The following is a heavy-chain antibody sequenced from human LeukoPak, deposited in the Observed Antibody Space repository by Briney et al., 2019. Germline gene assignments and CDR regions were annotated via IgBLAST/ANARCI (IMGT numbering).Heavy chain of an antibody. CDR2: INHSGST. J-gene: IGHJ4*02. D-gene: IGHD6-19*01. CDR1: GGSFSGYY. Sequence: SETLSLTCAVYGGSFSGYYWSWIRQPPGKGLEWIGEINHSGSTNHNPSLKSRVTISVDTSKNQFSLKLSSVTAADTAVYYCARSTSWSGWYAYWGQGTLVTVSS. V-gene: IGHV4-34*01. CDR3: ARSTSWSGWYAY.